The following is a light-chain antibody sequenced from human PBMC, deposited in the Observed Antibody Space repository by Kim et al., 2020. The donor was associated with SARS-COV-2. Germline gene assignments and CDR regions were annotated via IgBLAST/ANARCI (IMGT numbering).Light chain of an antibody. J-gene: IGLJ1*01. V-gene: IGLV2-23*02. CDR2: EVS. CDR1: SSDVGSYNL. Sequence: VSGSHGQSITISCTGTSSDVGSYNLVSWYQQHPGKAPKLMIYEVSKRPSGVSNRFSGSKSGNTASLTISGLQAEDEADYYCCSWRVFGTGTKVTVL. CDR3: CSWRV.